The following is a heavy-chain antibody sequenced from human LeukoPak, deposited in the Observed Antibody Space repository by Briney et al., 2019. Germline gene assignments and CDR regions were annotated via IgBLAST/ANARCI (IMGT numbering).Heavy chain of an antibody. V-gene: IGHV3-7*03. CDR1: GFSFSSYW. Sequence: PGGSLRLSCAASGFSFSSYWMSWVRQDPGNGLEWVANIKQDGSEKYYVDSVKGRFTISRDNAKNSLYLQMNSLRAEDTAVYYCARHRWQLVGPDVWGQGTTVTVSS. D-gene: IGHD6-6*01. CDR3: ARHRWQLVGPDV. CDR2: IKQDGSEK. J-gene: IGHJ6*02.